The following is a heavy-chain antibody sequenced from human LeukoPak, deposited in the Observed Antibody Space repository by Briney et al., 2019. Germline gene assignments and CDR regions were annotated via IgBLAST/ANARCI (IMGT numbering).Heavy chain of an antibody. CDR3: ARDSYCSSTSCYFNDAFDI. CDR2: ISAYNGNT. V-gene: IGHV1-18*01. CDR1: GYTFTSYG. Sequence: ASVKVSCKASGYTFTSYGISWVRQAPGQGLEWMGWISAYNGNTNYAQKLQGRVAMTTDTSTSTAYMELRSLRSDDTAVYYCARDSYCSSTSCYFNDAFDIWGQGTMVTVSS. D-gene: IGHD2-2*01. J-gene: IGHJ3*02.